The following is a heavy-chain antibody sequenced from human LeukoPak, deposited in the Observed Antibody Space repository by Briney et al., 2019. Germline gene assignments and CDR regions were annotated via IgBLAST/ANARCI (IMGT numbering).Heavy chain of an antibody. CDR3: AKTYYSSGSYYHFEY. CDR2: ISDSGGST. Sequence: GGSLRLSCAASGFTFSSYWMSWVRQAPGKGLEWVSTISDSGGSTYYADSVKGRFTISRDNSKNTLYLQMISLRVEDTAVYYCAKTYYSSGSYYHFEYWGQGTLVTVSS. CDR1: GFTFSSYW. J-gene: IGHJ4*02. V-gene: IGHV3-23*01. D-gene: IGHD3-10*01.